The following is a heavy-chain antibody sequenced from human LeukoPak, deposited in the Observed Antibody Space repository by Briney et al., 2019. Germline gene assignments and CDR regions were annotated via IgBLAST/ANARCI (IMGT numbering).Heavy chain of an antibody. J-gene: IGHJ4*02. D-gene: IGHD6-13*01. Sequence: PSETLSLTCTVSGYSISSGYYWGWIRQPPGKGLEWIGSIYHSGSTYYNPSLKSRVTISVDTSENQFSLKLSSVTAADTAVYYCASTSSSWERYFDYWGQGTLVTVSS. CDR2: IYHSGST. CDR3: ASTSSSWERYFDY. V-gene: IGHV4-38-2*02. CDR1: GYSISSGYY.